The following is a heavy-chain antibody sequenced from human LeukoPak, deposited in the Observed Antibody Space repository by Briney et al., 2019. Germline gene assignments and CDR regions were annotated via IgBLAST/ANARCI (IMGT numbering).Heavy chain of an antibody. CDR2: INHSGST. J-gene: IGHJ4*02. CDR3: ARHWLLPYYDILTGYYSPVGYFDY. Sequence: SETLSLTCTVSGGSISSSSYYWSWIRQPPGKGLEWIGEINHSGSTNYNPSLKSRVTISVDTSKNQFSLKLSSVTAADTAVYYCARHWLLPYYDILTGYYSPVGYFDYWGQGTLVTVSS. CDR1: GGSISSSSYY. V-gene: IGHV4-39*01. D-gene: IGHD3-9*01.